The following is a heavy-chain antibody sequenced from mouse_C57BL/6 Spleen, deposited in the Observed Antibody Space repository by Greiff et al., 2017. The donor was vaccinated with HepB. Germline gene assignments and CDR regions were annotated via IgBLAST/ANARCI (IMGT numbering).Heavy chain of an antibody. V-gene: IGHV1-76*01. D-gene: IGHD1-1*01. CDR2: IYPGSGNT. CDR3: ARPYYYGSSYCDFDV. CDR1: GYTFTDYY. J-gene: IGHJ1*03. Sequence: VKLMESGAELVRPGASVKLSCKASGYTFTDYYINWVKQRPGQGLEWIARIYPGSGNTYYNEKFKGKATLTAEKSSSTAYMQLSSLTSEDSAVYFCARPYYYGSSYCDFDVWGTGTTVTVSS.